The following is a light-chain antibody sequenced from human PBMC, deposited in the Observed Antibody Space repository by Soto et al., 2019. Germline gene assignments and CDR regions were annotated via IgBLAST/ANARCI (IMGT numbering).Light chain of an antibody. CDR2: EVS. J-gene: IGLJ1*01. CDR3: SSYTSGRDVYV. Sequence: ALTQPASVSGSPGQSITISCTGTSSDVGSYHYVSWFQQHPGKAPKLIIFEVSDRPSGVSTRFSGSKSGDTASLTISGLQADDEADYYCSSYTSGRDVYVFGGGTKVTVL. CDR1: SSDVGSYHY. V-gene: IGLV2-14*01.